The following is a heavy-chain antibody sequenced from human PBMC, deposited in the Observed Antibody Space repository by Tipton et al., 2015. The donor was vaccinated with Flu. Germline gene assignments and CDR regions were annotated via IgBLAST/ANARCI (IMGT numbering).Heavy chain of an antibody. CDR1: GFTFSDYY. CDR3: ARSDWYGMDV. J-gene: IGHJ6*02. Sequence: LRLSCAASGFTFSDYYMSWIRLAPGKGLEWVGYIYYSGSTNYNPSLKSRVTISVDTSKNQFSLKLSSVTAADTAVYYCARSDWYGMDVWGQGTTVTVSS. D-gene: IGHD3-9*01. CDR2: IYYSGST. V-gene: IGHV4-59*01.